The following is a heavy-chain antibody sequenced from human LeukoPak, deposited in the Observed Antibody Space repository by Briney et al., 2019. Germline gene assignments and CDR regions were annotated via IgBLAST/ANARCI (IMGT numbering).Heavy chain of an antibody. Sequence: SETLSLTCSVSGGSISSGGYSWGWGRQPPGKGLEWIGYIYHSGSTYYNPSLKSRVTISVDRSKNQFSLKLSSVTAADTAVYYCASSYDYGDYNWNYWGQGTLVTVSS. CDR3: ASSYDYGDYNWNY. J-gene: IGHJ4*02. CDR1: GGSISSGGYS. V-gene: IGHV4-30-2*01. D-gene: IGHD4-17*01. CDR2: IYHSGST.